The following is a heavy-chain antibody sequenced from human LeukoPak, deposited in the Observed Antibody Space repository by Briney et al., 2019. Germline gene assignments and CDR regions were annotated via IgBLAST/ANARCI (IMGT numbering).Heavy chain of an antibody. Sequence: TGGSLRLSCAASGFTFSSYAMSWVRQAPGKGLEWVSVISGSGGSPYYADSVKGRFTISRHNSKNTLYLQMNSLRAEDTAVYYCAKGGYSYVNYHYYYMDVWGKGTTVTVSS. D-gene: IGHD5-18*01. V-gene: IGHV3-23*01. J-gene: IGHJ6*03. CDR3: AKGGYSYVNYHYYYMDV. CDR2: ISGSGGSP. CDR1: GFTFSSYA.